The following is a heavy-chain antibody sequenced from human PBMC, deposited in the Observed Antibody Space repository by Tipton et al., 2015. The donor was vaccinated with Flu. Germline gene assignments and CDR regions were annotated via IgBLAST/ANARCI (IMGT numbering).Heavy chain of an antibody. D-gene: IGHD6-19*01. CDR1: GFSIMSGHY. V-gene: IGHV4-38-2*02. CDR2: VFRSGDT. CDR3: TREKDSRGSEYFQQ. J-gene: IGHJ1*01. Sequence: TLSLTCNVSGFSIMSGHYWGWIRQPPKKGLEWIGRVFRSGDTYYNASLKKRLTMSVDTSKNQFSLRLTSVTAADTAVYYCTREKDSRGSEYFQQWGQGTLVTVSS.